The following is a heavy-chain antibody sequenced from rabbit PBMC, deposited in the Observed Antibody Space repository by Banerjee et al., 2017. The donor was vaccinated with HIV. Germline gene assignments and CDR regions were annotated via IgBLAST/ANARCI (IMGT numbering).Heavy chain of an antibody. D-gene: IGHD6-1*01. J-gene: IGHJ4*01. CDR3: AKMGLASGYGGYANL. CDR2: INTSSGNT. V-gene: IGHV1S40*01. Sequence: QSLEESGGDLVKPGASLTLTCTASGFSFNNNYVMCWVRQAPGKGLEWIACINTSSGNTVYASWAKGRFTISKTSSTTVTLQMTSLTDADTATYFCAKMGLASGYGGYANLWGPGTWSPS. CDR1: GFSFNNNYV.